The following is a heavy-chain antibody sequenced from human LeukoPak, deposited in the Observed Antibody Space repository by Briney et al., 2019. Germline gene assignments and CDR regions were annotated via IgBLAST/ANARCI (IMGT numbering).Heavy chain of an antibody. CDR3: ARDPLNGALDI. J-gene: IGHJ3*02. CDR1: GFSFIGSW. CDR2: MNADGREI. V-gene: IGHV3-7*01. Sequence: GGALRLSCTASGFSFIGSWMSCGRHRPGKGGEWVADMNADGREIVYVEPVTARFTICRKNAKNSLFLQMDGLRAEDTAVYSCARDPLNGALDISGQGTLVTVSS.